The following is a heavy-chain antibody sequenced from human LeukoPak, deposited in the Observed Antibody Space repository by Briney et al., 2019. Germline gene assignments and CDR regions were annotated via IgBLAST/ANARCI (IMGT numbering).Heavy chain of an antibody. Sequence: GGSLRLSCAASGFTVSSNYMSWVRQAPGKGLEWVSVIYSGGSTYYADSVKGRFTISRDNSKNTLYLQMNSLRAEDTAVYYCARGRRYDILTGYGGWFDPWGQGTLVTVSS. CDR2: IYSGGST. CDR1: GFTVSSNY. CDR3: ARGRRYDILTGYGGWFDP. V-gene: IGHV3-66*01. J-gene: IGHJ5*02. D-gene: IGHD3-9*01.